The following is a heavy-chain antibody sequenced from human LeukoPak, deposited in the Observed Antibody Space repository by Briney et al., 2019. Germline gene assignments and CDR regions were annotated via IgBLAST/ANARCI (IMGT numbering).Heavy chain of an antibody. V-gene: IGHV3-21*03. J-gene: IGHJ6*03. Sequence: PGGSLRLSCAASGFTFSSYSINWVRQAPGKGLEWVSSISSSSSYIYYADSVKGRFTISRDNAKNSLYLQMNSLKTEDTALYYCTNSLPLTTVTTMTYFYYYMDVWGKGTTVTISS. CDR3: TNSLPLTTVTTMTYFYYYMDV. CDR1: GFTFSSYS. CDR2: ISSSSSYI. D-gene: IGHD4-17*01.